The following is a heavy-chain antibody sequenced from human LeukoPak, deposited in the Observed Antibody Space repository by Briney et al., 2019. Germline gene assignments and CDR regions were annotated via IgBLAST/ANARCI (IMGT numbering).Heavy chain of an antibody. CDR2: ISGSGGST. V-gene: IGHV3-23*01. Sequence: GGSLRLSCAASGFTFSGYAMSWVRQAPGKGLEWVSAISGSGGSTYYADSVKGRFTISRDNSKNTLYLQMNSLRAEDTAVYYCAKDSRPYGSGSYVDYWGQGTLVTVSS. D-gene: IGHD3-10*01. CDR1: GFTFSGYA. CDR3: AKDSRPYGSGSYVDY. J-gene: IGHJ4*02.